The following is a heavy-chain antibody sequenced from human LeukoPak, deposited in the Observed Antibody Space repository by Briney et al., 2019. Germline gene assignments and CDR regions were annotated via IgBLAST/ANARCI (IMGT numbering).Heavy chain of an antibody. CDR1: GFIFSTYT. Sequence: GGSLRLSCAASGFIFSTYTMNWVRQAPGKGLEWVSSITSSSAYIYYADSVKGRFTISRDNAKNSLYLQMNSLRAEDTAVYYCARFGTTHDAFDIWGQGAMVTVS. J-gene: IGHJ3*02. CDR2: ITSSSAYI. D-gene: IGHD1-1*01. CDR3: ARFGTTHDAFDI. V-gene: IGHV3-21*04.